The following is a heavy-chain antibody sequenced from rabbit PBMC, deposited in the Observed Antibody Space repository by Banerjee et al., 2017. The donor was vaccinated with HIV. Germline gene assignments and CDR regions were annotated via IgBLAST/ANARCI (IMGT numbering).Heavy chain of an antibody. CDR2: IYTGSGST. D-gene: IGHD2-1*01. Sequence: QEQLVESGGGLVQPEGSLTPTCKASGFPFSTYYSMCWVRQAPGKGLEWIGCIYTGSGSTDYASWAKGRFTISKTSSTTVTLHMTSLTAADTATHFCARYADYNDVSFNLWGPGTLVTVS. CDR3: ARYADYNDVSFNL. J-gene: IGHJ4*01. V-gene: IGHV1S45*01. CDR1: GFPFSTYYS.